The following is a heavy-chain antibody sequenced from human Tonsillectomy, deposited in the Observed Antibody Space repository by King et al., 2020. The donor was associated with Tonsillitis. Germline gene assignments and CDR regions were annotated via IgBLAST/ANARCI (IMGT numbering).Heavy chain of an antibody. J-gene: IGHJ3*02. CDR3: ATVKGVTMIVVFDHDAFDI. D-gene: IGHD3-22*01. CDR2: ISGSGGST. Sequence: VQLVESGGGLVQPGGSLRLSCAASGFTFSSYAMSWVRQAPGKGLEWVSAISGSGGSTYYADSVKGRFTISRDNSKNTLYLQMNSLRAEDTAVYYCATVKGVTMIVVFDHDAFDIWGQGTMVTVSS. CDR1: GFTFSSYA. V-gene: IGHV3-23*04.